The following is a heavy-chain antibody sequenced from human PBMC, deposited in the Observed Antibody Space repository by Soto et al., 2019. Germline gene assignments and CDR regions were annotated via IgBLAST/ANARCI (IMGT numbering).Heavy chain of an antibody. V-gene: IGHV4-59*01. J-gene: IGHJ4*02. D-gene: IGHD1-26*01. CDR2: IYYTGST. Sequence: QVQLQESGPGLVKPSETLSLSCSVSGGSISSYYWNWIRQPRGKGLEWIGYIYYTGSTNYIPSPESRVTMSVDTAKNQLSLKLSSLTAADTAVYYRARGIEGATTPGDYWGQGTLVTVSS. CDR1: GGSISSYY. CDR3: ARGIEGATTPGDY.